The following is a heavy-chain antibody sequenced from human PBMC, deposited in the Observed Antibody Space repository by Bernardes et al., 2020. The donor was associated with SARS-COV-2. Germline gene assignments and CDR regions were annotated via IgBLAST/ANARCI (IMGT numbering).Heavy chain of an antibody. V-gene: IGHV4-59*01. Sequence: SETLSLTCTVSDGSISSYYWSWIRQPPGKGLEWIAYIYYGGSTNFNPSLKSRVSISLDTSKNQFSLKLTSVTAADTAVYYCARGSNWFDPWGQGTLVTVSS. CDR1: DGSISSYY. CDR3: ARGSNWFDP. CDR2: IYYGGST. J-gene: IGHJ5*02.